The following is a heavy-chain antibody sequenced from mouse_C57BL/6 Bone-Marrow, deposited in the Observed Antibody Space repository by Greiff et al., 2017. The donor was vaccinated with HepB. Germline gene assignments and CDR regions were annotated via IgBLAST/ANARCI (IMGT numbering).Heavy chain of an antibody. D-gene: IGHD1-1*01. CDR1: GYTFTSYG. Sequence: VQLKESGAELARPGASVKLSCKASGYTFTSYGISWVKQRTGQGLEWIGEIYPRSGNTYYNEKFKGKATLTADKSSSTAYMELRSLTSEDSAVYFCARSYYGSSYGFAYWGQGTLVTVSA. V-gene: IGHV1-81*01. J-gene: IGHJ3*01. CDR3: ARSYYGSSYGFAY. CDR2: IYPRSGNT.